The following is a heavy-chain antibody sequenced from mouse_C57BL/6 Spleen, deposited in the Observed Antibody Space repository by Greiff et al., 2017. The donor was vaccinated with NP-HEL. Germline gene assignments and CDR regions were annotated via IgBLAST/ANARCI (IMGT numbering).Heavy chain of an antibody. CDR3: SISGLTTVVATDWYFDV. CDR2: IYPGDGDT. CDR1: GYAFSSSW. V-gene: IGHV1-82*01. J-gene: IGHJ1*03. D-gene: IGHD1-1*01. Sequence: VQLQQSGPELVKPGASVKISCKASGYAFSSSWMNWVKQRPGKGLEWIGRIYPGDGDTNYNGKFKGKATLTADKSSSTAYMQLSSLTAEDSAVYFCSISGLTTVVATDWYFDVWGTGTMVTVSS.